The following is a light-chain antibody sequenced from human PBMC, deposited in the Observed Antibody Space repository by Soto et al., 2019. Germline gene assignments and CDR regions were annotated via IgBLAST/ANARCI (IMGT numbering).Light chain of an antibody. J-gene: IGKJ1*01. CDR2: GAS. V-gene: IGKV3-20*01. Sequence: EIVLTQSPGTLSLSPGERATLACRASQGVSSSYLAWYQQKPGQAPRLLLSGASTRAAGISDRFRGSGSGTEFTLTISSLRSEDSAIYYCQQYFEWPPMTFGQGTKVDI. CDR3: QQYFEWPPMT. CDR1: QGVSSSY.